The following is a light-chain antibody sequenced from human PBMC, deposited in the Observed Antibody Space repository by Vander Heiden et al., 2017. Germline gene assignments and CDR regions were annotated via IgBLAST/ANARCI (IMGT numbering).Light chain of an antibody. CDR1: KLEDKY. J-gene: IGLJ2*01. Sequence: SYELTQPPSVSVSPGQTASITCSGDKLEDKYASWNQQRPGQSPILVIYQDLKRPSGIPERFSGSNSGNTATLTISGTQALDEAVYYCQAWDSDIVVFGGGTQLTVL. CDR2: QDL. CDR3: QAWDSDIVV. V-gene: IGLV3-1*01.